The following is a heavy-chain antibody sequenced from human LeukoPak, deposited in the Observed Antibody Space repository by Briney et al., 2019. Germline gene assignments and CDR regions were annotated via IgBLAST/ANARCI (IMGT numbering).Heavy chain of an antibody. CDR3: AKGSIYGDYGDFDH. Sequence: PGRSLRLSCAASGFTFSSYGMHWVRQAPGKGLEWVAVISYDGSNKYYADSVKGRFTISRDSSKNTLYLQMNSLRADDTAVYYCAKGSIYGDYGDFDHWGQGTLVTVSS. CDR1: GFTFSSYG. J-gene: IGHJ4*02. V-gene: IGHV3-30*18. CDR2: ISYDGSNK. D-gene: IGHD4-17*01.